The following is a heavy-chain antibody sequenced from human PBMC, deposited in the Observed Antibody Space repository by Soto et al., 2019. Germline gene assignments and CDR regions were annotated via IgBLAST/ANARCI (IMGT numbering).Heavy chain of an antibody. Sequence: GSLNIFCKGSRYSFTSYCISWLRQMPGKCLEWMGIIYPGDSDTRYSPSFQGQVTISADKSISTAYLQWSSLKASDTAMYYCARQADIAAAGTDWGQGTLVTVSS. J-gene: IGHJ4*02. D-gene: IGHD6-13*01. CDR1: RYSFTSYC. CDR3: ARQADIAAAGTD. CDR2: IYPGDSDT. V-gene: IGHV5-51*01.